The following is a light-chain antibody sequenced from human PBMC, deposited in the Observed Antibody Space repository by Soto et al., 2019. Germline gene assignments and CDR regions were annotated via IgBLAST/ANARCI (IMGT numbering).Light chain of an antibody. J-gene: IGLJ3*02. CDR3: CSYTSSSTRV. V-gene: IGLV2-14*01. Sequence: QSVLTQPASVSGSPGQSITISCTGTSSDIGGYNYVSWYQQHPGKAPKLIIYEVSNRPSGISNRFSASKSGNTASLTISGLQAEDEADYYCCSYTSSSTRVFGGGTKLTVL. CDR2: EVS. CDR1: SSDIGGYNY.